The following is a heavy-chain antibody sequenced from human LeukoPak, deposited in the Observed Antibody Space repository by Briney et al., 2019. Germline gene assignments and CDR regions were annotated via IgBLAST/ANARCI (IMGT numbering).Heavy chain of an antibody. Sequence: GGSLRLSCAASGVDLSTYEMNWVRQAPGKGLEWIADITISGHTKNYADSVKGRFSISRDKARTSLYLQMHSLRVEDTGVYYCARGDPHADLWGQGTLVTVSS. CDR1: GVDLSTYE. CDR3: ARGDPHADL. V-gene: IGHV3-48*03. CDR2: ITISGHTK. D-gene: IGHD5-24*01. J-gene: IGHJ5*02.